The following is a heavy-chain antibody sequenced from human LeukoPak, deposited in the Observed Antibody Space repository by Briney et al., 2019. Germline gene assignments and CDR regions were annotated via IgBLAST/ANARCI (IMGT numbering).Heavy chain of an antibody. J-gene: IGHJ4*02. V-gene: IGHV3-21*01. Sequence: GGSLRLSCAASGFTFSSYSMNWVRQAPGKGLEWVSSISSSSSYIYYADSVKGRFTISRDKAKNSLYLQMNSLRAEDTAVYYCARADSGYPDYWGQGTLVTVSS. CDR3: ARADSGYPDY. CDR2: ISSSSSYI. D-gene: IGHD5-12*01. CDR1: GFTFSSYS.